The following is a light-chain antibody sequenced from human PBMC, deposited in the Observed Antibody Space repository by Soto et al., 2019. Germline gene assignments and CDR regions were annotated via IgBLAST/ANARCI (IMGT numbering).Light chain of an antibody. CDR1: QSVSSSY. CDR3: QQRSNWPPIT. CDR2: GAS. V-gene: IGKV3D-20*02. Sequence: ELVLTQSPGTLSLSPEERATLSCRASQSVSSSYLAWYQQKPGQAPRLLIYGASSRATGIPARFSGSGSGTDFTLTISSLEPEDFAVYYCQQRSNWPPITFGQGTRLEIK. J-gene: IGKJ5*01.